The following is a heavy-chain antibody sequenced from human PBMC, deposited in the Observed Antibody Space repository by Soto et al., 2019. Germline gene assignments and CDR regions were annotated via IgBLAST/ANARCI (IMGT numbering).Heavy chain of an antibody. J-gene: IGHJ4*02. Sequence: GGSLRLSCAASGFTFSDYYMSWIRQAPGKGLEWVSYISSSISYTNYADSVKGRFTISRDNAKNSLYLQMNSLRAEDTAVYYCAREDCSSTSCYSSFDNWGQLTLVTVSX. CDR1: GFTFSDYY. V-gene: IGHV3-11*06. CDR2: ISSSISYT. CDR3: AREDCSSTSCYSSFDN. D-gene: IGHD2-2*01.